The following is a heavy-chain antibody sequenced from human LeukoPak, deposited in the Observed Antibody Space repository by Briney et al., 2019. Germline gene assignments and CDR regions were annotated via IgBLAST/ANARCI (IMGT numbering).Heavy chain of an antibody. D-gene: IGHD3-16*01. CDR2: ISRSGRDI. J-gene: IGHJ4*02. V-gene: IGHV3-11*01. Sequence: GGSLRLSCTVSGFTLSGYYMTWIRQAPRKGLEWVAYISRSGRDIDYADSVKGRFSISRDNTKSSLFLQMNGLTAEDTAVNYCATPGGHWGQGTLVTVSS. CDR1: GFTLSGYY. CDR3: ATPGGH.